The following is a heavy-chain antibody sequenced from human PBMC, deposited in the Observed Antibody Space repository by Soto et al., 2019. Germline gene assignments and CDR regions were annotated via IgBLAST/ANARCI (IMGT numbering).Heavy chain of an antibody. D-gene: IGHD3-10*01. CDR1: GFTFSNHA. Sequence: EVQLLESGGALVQPGGSLRLSCAASGFTFSNHAMNWVRQAPGKGLEWVSTISDSGSTYYADSVKGRFTISRDNSKNTLYLQMNSLTTEDTAVYYCTRDLFGVRAFDVWGQGTMVIVSS. CDR3: TRDLFGVRAFDV. J-gene: IGHJ3*01. CDR2: ISDSGST. V-gene: IGHV3-23*01.